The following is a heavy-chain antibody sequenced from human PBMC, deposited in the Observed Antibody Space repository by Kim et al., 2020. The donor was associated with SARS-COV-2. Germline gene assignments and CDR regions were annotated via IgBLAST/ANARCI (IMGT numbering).Heavy chain of an antibody. CDR3: ARGGSSRSNWYFDL. V-gene: IGHV1-69*02. D-gene: IGHD3-10*01. J-gene: IGHJ2*01. CDR1: GGTLSSYT. Sequence: SVKVSCKASGGTLSSYTISWVRQAPGQGLEWMGRIIPILGIANYAQKFQGRVTITADKSTSTAYMELSSLRSEDTAVYYCARGGSSRSNWYFDLWGRGTLVTVSS. CDR2: IIPILGIA.